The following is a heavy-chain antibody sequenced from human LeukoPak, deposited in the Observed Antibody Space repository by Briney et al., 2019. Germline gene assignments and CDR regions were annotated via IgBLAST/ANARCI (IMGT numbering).Heavy chain of an antibody. CDR2: IYYSGST. V-gene: IGHV4-59*12. Sequence: SETLSLTCTVSGGSISSYYWSWIRQPPGKGLEWIGYIYYSGSTNYNPSLKSRVTISVDTSKNQFSLKLSSVAAADTAVYYCAREFYYDSSGYYVPGFDSWGQGTLVTVSS. CDR1: GGSISSYY. CDR3: AREFYYDSSGYYVPGFDS. D-gene: IGHD3-22*01. J-gene: IGHJ4*02.